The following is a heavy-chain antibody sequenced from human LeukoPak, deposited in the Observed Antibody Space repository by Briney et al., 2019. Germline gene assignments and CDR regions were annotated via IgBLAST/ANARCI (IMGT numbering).Heavy chain of an antibody. J-gene: IGHJ4*02. V-gene: IGHV3-7*01. D-gene: IGHD3-22*01. CDR3: ARTNYYDSSGYSNFDY. CDR1: GFTFSSYW. Sequence: GGSLRLSCAASGFTFSSYWMSWVRQAPGKGLEWVANIKQGGSEKYYVDSVKGRFTISRDNAKNSLYLQMNSLRAEDTAVYYCARTNYYDSSGYSNFDYWGQGTLVTVSS. CDR2: IKQGGSEK.